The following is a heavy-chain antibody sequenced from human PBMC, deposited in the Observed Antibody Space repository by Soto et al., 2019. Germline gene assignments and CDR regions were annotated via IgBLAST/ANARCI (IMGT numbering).Heavy chain of an antibody. CDR2: ISDIIGKA. CDR1: GDTITSYG. V-gene: IGHV1-69*13. CDR3: ARDRRPQQLVDWFDP. Sequence: SVKVSCKASGDTITSYGISWVRQAPEQGLEWMGWISDIIGKANYAQKFQGRVTITADESTSTAYMELSSLRSEDTAVYYCARDRRPQQLVDWFDPWGQGTLVTVSS. J-gene: IGHJ5*02. D-gene: IGHD6-13*01.